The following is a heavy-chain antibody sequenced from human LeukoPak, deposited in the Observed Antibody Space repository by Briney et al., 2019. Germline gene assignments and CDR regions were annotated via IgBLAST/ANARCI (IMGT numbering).Heavy chain of an antibody. CDR2: IYTSGST. CDR1: GGSISSGSYY. CDR3: ARRRADTAMFAFDI. D-gene: IGHD5-18*01. Sequence: PSETLSLTCTVSGGSISSGSYYWSWIRQPAGKGLEWIGRIYTSGSTNYNPSLKSRVTISVDTSKNQFSLKLSSVTAADTAVYYCARRRADTAMFAFDIWGQGTMVTVSS. J-gene: IGHJ3*02. V-gene: IGHV4-61*02.